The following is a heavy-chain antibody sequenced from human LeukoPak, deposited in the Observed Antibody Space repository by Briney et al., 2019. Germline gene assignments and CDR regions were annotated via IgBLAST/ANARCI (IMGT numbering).Heavy chain of an antibody. V-gene: IGHV4-59*08. CDR3: ARRASYFYSSPYAD. CDR2: IYYTGNT. D-gene: IGHD3-22*01. J-gene: IGHJ4*02. Sequence: SETLSLTCAVSPLSVTNYYWSWIRQPPGKGLEWIGYIYYTGNTNYNPSLKSRVTLSLDPSKNQFSLRLNSVTATDTAVYYCARRASYFYSSPYADWGQGTLVTVSS. CDR1: PLSVTNYY.